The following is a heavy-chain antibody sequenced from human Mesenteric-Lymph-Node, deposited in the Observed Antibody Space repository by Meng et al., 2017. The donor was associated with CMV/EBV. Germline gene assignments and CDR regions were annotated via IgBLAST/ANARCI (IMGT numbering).Heavy chain of an antibody. Sequence: QLHVQDAGPGPVKPSETLSLTCIVSGGSVTSGAYHWSWIRQSPGKGLEWIGYIYGTGITIYNPSLKSRVTILLETSKNQFSLKLNSVTTADTAVYYCAKSRSSTPGIVDDWGQGTLVTVSS. D-gene: IGHD2/OR15-2a*01. J-gene: IGHJ4*02. CDR3: AKSRSSTPGIVDD. CDR1: GGSVTSGAYH. V-gene: IGHV4-61*08. CDR2: IYGTGIT.